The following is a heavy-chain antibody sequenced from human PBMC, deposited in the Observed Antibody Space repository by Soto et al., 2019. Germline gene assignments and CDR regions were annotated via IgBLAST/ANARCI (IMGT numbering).Heavy chain of an antibody. D-gene: IGHD6-13*01. CDR2: INHSGST. J-gene: IGHJ5*02. Sequence: SETLSLTCAVYGGSFSGYYWSWIRQPPGKGLEWIGEINHSGSTNYNPSLKSRVTISVDTSKNQFSLKLSSVTAADTAVYYCARINGVAAPLWRFDPWGQGTLVTVSS. CDR3: ARINGVAAPLWRFDP. V-gene: IGHV4-34*01. CDR1: GGSFSGYY.